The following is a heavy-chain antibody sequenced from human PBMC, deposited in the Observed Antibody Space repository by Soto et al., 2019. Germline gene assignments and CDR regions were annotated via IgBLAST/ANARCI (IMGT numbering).Heavy chain of an antibody. J-gene: IGHJ4*02. CDR3: AHRGGAAVGLYYFDY. CDR2: IYWHDDK. Sequence: QITLKESGPTLLKPTQTLTLTFTFSGFSLSTTGVGVGWIRQPPGKALEWLALIYWHDDKRYSPSLTSRLTTTKDTSNNQVVLTMTNMDPVDTATYYCAHRGGAAVGLYYFDYWGQGALVTVSS. CDR1: GFSLSTTGVG. D-gene: IGHD6-13*01. V-gene: IGHV2-5*01.